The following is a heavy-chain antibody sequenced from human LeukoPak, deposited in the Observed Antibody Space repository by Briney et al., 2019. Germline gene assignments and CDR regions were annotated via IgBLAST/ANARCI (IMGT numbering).Heavy chain of an antibody. CDR2: ISGSGGST. CDR3: AKDLGGWELHNWFEP. J-gene: IGHJ5*02. CDR1: GFTFSSYA. D-gene: IGHD1-26*01. V-gene: IGHV3-23*01. Sequence: GGSLRLSCAASGFTFSSYAISCVRQAPGKGLEWVSAISGSGGSTYYADSVKGRFTISRDNAKNTLYLQMSSLRDEDTAVYYCAKDLGGWELHNWFEPWGRGTLFPVSS.